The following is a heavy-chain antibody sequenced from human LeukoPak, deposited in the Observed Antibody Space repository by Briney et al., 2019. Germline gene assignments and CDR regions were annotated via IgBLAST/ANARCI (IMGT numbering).Heavy chain of an antibody. V-gene: IGHV4-59*01. CDR1: GGSISSYY. J-gene: IGHJ3*02. D-gene: IGHD3-22*01. CDR3: ARDIHDSSGFTDAFDI. Sequence: SETLSLTCTVSGGSISSYYWSWIRQPPGKGLEWIGYIYYSGSTNYNPSLKSRVTISVDTSKNQFSLKLSSATAADTAVYYCARDIHDSSGFTDAFDIWGQGTMVTVSS. CDR2: IYYSGST.